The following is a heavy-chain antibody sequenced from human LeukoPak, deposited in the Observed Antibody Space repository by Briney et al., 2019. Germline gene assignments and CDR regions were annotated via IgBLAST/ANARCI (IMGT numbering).Heavy chain of an antibody. CDR1: GFTFSDYH. V-gene: IGHV3-11*04. CDR3: AKHLSVISGYSFEY. D-gene: IGHD3-22*01. J-gene: IGHJ4*02. Sequence: GGSLRLSCAASGFTFSDYHMCWIRQAPGKGLEWVSFSSTSGSTIFYADSVKGRFTISIDKTNNTLYLQMDSLRAEDTAVFYCAKHLSVISGYSFEYWGQGAPVTVSS. CDR2: SSTSGSTI.